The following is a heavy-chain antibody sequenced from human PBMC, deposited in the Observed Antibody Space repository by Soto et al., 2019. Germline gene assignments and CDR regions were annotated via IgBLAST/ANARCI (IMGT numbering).Heavy chain of an antibody. D-gene: IGHD6-19*01. CDR3: AKVRYSSPMGYYYGMDV. Sequence: SVKVSCKASRVAFSKFIVTWVRQAPGLGLEWVGGIIPIFGPANYAQKFQGRVTITADESTSTSYMEVNNLRSEDTAVYYCAKVRYSSPMGYYYGMDVWGQGTTVTVSS. V-gene: IGHV1-69*13. J-gene: IGHJ6*02. CDR1: RVAFSKFI. CDR2: IIPIFGPA.